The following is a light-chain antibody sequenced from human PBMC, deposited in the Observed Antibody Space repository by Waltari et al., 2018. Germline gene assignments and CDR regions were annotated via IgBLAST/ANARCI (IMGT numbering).Light chain of an antibody. CDR2: GAS. Sequence: EIVMAQSPASLSVSPRERAIFSCRASQSVTTNVAWYQQQPGQPPRLLIYGASTRATDIPARFSGSGSGTEFTLTITSPQSEDVGVYYCHQYNDGPPFNFGQGTKLEIK. CDR3: HQYNDGPPFN. CDR1: QSVTTN. J-gene: IGKJ2*01. V-gene: IGKV3-15*01.